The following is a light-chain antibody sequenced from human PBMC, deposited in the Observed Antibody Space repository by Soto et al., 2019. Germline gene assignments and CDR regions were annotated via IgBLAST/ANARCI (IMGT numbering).Light chain of an antibody. CDR2: GAY. Sequence: EIVFTQSQGTLSLSPGERATLSCSASQSVSSSYLAWYQQKPGQAPRLLIYGAYSRATGITDRFSGSGSGTDFILTISRLEPEDFALYFCQQYGSSPYTVAQVTKVEIK. CDR1: QSVSSSY. V-gene: IGKV3-20*01. J-gene: IGKJ2*01. CDR3: QQYGSSPYT.